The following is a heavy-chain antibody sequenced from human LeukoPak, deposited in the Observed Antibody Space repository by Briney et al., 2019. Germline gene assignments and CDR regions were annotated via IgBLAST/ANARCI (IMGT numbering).Heavy chain of an antibody. CDR3: ARDPGYTMIVVVYDAFDI. CDR1: GGSISSGGYY. D-gene: IGHD3-22*01. CDR2: IYHSGST. V-gene: IGHV4-30-2*01. J-gene: IGHJ3*02. Sequence: SQTLSLTCTVSGGSISSGGYYWSWIRQPPGKGLEWIGYIYHSGSTYYNPSLKSRVTISVDRSKNQFSLKLSSVTAADTAVYYCARDPGYTMIVVVYDAFDIWGQGTMVTVSS.